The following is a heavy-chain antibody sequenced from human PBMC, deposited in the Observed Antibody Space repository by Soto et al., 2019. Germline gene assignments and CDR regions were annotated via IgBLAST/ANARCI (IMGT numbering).Heavy chain of an antibody. CDR2: IIPIFGTA. CDR1: GYTFTSYG. J-gene: IGHJ4*02. Sequence: SVKVSCKASGYTFTSYGISWVRQAPGQGLEWMGGIIPIFGTANYAQKFQGRVTITADESTSTAYMELSSLRSEDTAVYYCARCSGSYYYFDYWGQGTLVTVSS. V-gene: IGHV1-69*13. CDR3: ARCSGSYYYFDY. D-gene: IGHD1-26*01.